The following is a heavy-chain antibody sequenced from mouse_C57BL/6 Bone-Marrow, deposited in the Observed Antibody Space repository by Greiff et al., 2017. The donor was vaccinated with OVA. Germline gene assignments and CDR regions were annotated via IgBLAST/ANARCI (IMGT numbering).Heavy chain of an antibody. CDR3: ARLTDY. CDR2: INPEDGGT. CDR1: GFTFRDYY. J-gene: IGHJ2*01. Sequence: EVQLQQSGAELVKPGASVKLSCTASGFTFRDYYMHWVQQRTEQGLEWIGRINPEDGGTKYAPKFQGQATITADTSSNTAYLQLSSLPSEDTAVDYCARLTDYWGQGTTLTVSS. V-gene: IGHV14-2*01.